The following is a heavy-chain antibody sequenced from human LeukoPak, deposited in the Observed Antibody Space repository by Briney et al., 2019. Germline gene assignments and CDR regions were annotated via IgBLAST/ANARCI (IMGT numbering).Heavy chain of an antibody. D-gene: IGHD3-10*01. V-gene: IGHV4-34*01. Sequence: SETLSLTCAVYGGSFSGYYWSWIRQPPGKGLEWIGEINHSGSTNYNPSLKSRVTISVDTSKNQFSLKLSSVTAADTAVYYCARRVGSGSYYKVYYCYYMDVWGKGTTVTISS. CDR2: INHSGST. J-gene: IGHJ6*03. CDR1: GGSFSGYY. CDR3: ARRVGSGSYYKVYYCYYMDV.